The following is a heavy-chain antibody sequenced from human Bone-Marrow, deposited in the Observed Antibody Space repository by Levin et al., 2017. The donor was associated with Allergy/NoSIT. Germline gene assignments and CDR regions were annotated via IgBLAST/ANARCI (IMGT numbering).Heavy chain of an antibody. CDR2: IYSSGST. V-gene: IGHV4-61*02. Sequence: SETLSLTCTVSGGSINSDTYYWSWIRQPAGKGLEWIGRIYSSGSTNYNPSLKSRVTISVDTSKNQFSLKLTSVTAADTAVYYCARDKWIGKNWLDPWGQGILVTVSS. CDR3: ARDKWIGKNWLDP. CDR1: GGSINSDTYY. D-gene: IGHD3-10*01. J-gene: IGHJ5*02.